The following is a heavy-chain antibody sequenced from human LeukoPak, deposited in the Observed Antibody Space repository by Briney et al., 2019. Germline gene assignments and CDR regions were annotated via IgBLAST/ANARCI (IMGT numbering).Heavy chain of an antibody. J-gene: IGHJ4*02. CDR1: GFTFSNYG. V-gene: IGHV3-30*02. D-gene: IGHD5-18*01. Sequence: PGGSLGLSCAASGFTFSNYGMHWVRQAPGKGLEWVAFLRRDGSDKYCADSVKGRFTISRDNSKNTVYLQMNSLRPEDTAVYYCAKDHSQNFDYWGQGTLVTVSS. CDR2: LRRDGSDK. CDR3: AKDHSQNFDY.